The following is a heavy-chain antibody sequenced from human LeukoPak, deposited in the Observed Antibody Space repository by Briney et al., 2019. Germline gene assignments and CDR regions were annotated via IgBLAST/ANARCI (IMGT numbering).Heavy chain of an antibody. D-gene: IGHD6-13*01. J-gene: IGHJ6*03. CDR2: INHSGST. CDR3: AREGSSSWYNFYYYYMDV. Sequence: PSETLSLTCAVYGGSFSGYYWSWIRQPPGKGLEWIGEINHSGSTNYNPSLKSRVTISVDTSKNQFSLKLSSVTAADTAVYYCAREGSSSWYNFYYYYMDVWGKGTTVTISS. V-gene: IGHV4-34*01. CDR1: GGSFSGYY.